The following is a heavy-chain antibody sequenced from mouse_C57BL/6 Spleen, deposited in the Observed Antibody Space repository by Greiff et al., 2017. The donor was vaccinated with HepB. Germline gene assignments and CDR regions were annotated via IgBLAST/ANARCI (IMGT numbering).Heavy chain of an antibody. D-gene: IGHD1-1*01. J-gene: IGHJ2*01. Sequence: DVKLVESGGGLVKPGGSLKLSCAASGFTFSDYGMHWVRQAPEKGLEWVAYISSGSSTIYYADTVKGRFIISRDNAKNTLFLQMTSLRSEDTAMYYCARLSSAGYFDYWGQGTTLTVSS. CDR2: ISSGSSTI. CDR1: GFTFSDYG. V-gene: IGHV5-17*01. CDR3: ARLSSAGYFDY.